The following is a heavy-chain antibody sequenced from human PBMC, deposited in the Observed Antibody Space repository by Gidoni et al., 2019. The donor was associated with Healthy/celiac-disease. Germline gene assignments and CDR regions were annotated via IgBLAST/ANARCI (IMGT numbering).Heavy chain of an antibody. CDR3: ARMPDYGDCRTVYGMDV. CDR2: ISSSGSTI. Sequence: EVQLVESGGGLVQPVGSRRLSCAASGFTFSSYEMNWVRQAPGKGLEWVSYISSSGSTIYYADSVKGRFTISRDNAKNSLYLQMNSLRAEDTAVYYCARMPDYGDCRTVYGMDVWGQGTTVTVSS. D-gene: IGHD4-17*01. J-gene: IGHJ6*02. CDR1: GFTFSSYE. V-gene: IGHV3-48*03.